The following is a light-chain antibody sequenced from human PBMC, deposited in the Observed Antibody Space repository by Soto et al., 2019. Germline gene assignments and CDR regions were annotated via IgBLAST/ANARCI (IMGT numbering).Light chain of an antibody. CDR2: GTS. CDR3: QQYGSSGT. J-gene: IGKJ1*01. Sequence: EIVLTQSPGTLSLSPGEIATLFFRASQSVSSSYLAWYQQKPGQAPRLLIYGTSSGATGIPDRFSGSGSGADFTLTITRLEPEDFAVYYCQQYGSSGTFGQGTKVDIK. CDR1: QSVSSSY. V-gene: IGKV3-20*01.